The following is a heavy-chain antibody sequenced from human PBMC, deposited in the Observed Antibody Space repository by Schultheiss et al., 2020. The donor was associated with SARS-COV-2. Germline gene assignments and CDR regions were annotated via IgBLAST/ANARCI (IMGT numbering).Heavy chain of an antibody. D-gene: IGHD1-14*01. V-gene: IGHV4-61*08. CDR2: IYYSGNT. CDR3: ARAAPYKGYYYGMDV. CDR1: GGSISSGGYY. Sequence: SETLSLTCTVSGGSISSGGYYWSWIRQPPGKGLEWIGYIYYSGNTNYNPSLKSRVTISVHTSKNQFSLKLSSVTAADTAVYYCARAAPYKGYYYGMDVWGQGTTVTVSS. J-gene: IGHJ6*02.